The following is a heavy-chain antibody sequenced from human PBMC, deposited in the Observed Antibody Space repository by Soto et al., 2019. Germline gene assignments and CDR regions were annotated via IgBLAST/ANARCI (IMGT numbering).Heavy chain of an antibody. Sequence: SETLSLTYSVSGGSISGYYWSWIRQAPGKGLEWIGYVYDTGSTSYNPSLQSRVTISVDTSKKQFSLSLGLVTAADTAVYFCARSIAVPSSHIDHWGQGTRVTVSS. J-gene: IGHJ4*02. CDR3: ARSIAVPSSHIDH. CDR2: VYDTGST. D-gene: IGHD6-6*01. CDR1: GGSISGYY. V-gene: IGHV4-59*01.